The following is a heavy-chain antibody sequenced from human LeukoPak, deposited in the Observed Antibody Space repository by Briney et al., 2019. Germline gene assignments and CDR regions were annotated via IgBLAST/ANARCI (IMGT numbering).Heavy chain of an antibody. V-gene: IGHV3-33*01. Sequence: GGSLRLSCAASGFTFSSYGMHWVRQAPGKGLEWVAVIWYDGSNKYYADSVKGRFTISRDNSKNTLYLQMNSLRAEDTAVYYCARDLGVTGTTLDYWGQGTLVTVSS. D-gene: IGHD1-7*01. J-gene: IGHJ4*02. CDR2: IWYDGSNK. CDR3: ARDLGVTGTTLDY. CDR1: GFTFSSYG.